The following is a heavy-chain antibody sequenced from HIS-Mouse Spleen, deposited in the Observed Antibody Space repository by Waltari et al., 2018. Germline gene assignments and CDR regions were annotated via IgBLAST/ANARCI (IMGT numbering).Heavy chain of an antibody. J-gene: IGHJ3*02. Sequence: EVQLVESGGGLVQPGRSLRLSCAASGFTFDDYAMHWVRKAPGKGLEWVSGISWNSGSIGYADSVKGRFTISRDNAKNSLYLQMNSLRAEDTALYYCAKSRAHDAFDIWGQGTMVTVSS. CDR1: GFTFDDYA. CDR2: ISWNSGSI. V-gene: IGHV3-9*01. CDR3: AKSRAHDAFDI.